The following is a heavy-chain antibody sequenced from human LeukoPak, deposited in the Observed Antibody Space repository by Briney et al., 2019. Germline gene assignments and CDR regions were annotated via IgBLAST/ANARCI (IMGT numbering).Heavy chain of an antibody. CDR3: ARVEYSNNWYSLDY. J-gene: IGHJ4*02. CDR2: ISSSSSYI. CDR1: GFTVSSNY. V-gene: IGHV3-21*01. D-gene: IGHD6-13*01. Sequence: GGSLRLSCAASGFTVSSNYMSWVRQAPGKGLEWVSSISSSSSYIYYADSLKGRFTISRDNAKNSLYLQMNTLRAEDTAMYYCARVEYSNNWYSLDYWGQGTLVTVSS.